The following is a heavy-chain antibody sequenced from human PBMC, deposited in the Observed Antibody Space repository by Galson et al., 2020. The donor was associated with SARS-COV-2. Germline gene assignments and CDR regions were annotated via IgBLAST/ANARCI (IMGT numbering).Heavy chain of an antibody. CDR3: ARRVSSGRDGYIYHTTFDY. Sequence: GESLKISCKGSGYSFTSYWIGWVRQMPGKGLEWMGNIYPGDSDTRYSPSFQGHVSISADKSISTAYLQWSSLKASDTAMYYCARRVSSGRDGYIYHTTFDYWGQGTLVTVSS. J-gene: IGHJ4*02. CDR2: IYPGDSDT. CDR1: GYSFTSYW. D-gene: IGHD5-12*01. V-gene: IGHV5-51*01.